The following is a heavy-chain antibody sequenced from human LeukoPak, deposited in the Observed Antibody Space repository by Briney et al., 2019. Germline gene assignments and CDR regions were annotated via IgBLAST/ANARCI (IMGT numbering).Heavy chain of an antibody. D-gene: IGHD4-17*01. CDR2: INPSGGST. CDR1: GYTFTSYY. CDR3: ARDRTVTTPYFDY. Sequence: ASVKVSCKASGYTFTSYYMHWVRQAPGQGLEWMGIINPSGGSTSYAQKFQGRVTMTRDMSTSTVYMELSSLRSGDTAVYYCARDRTVTTPYFDYWGQGTLVTVSS. V-gene: IGHV1-46*01. J-gene: IGHJ4*02.